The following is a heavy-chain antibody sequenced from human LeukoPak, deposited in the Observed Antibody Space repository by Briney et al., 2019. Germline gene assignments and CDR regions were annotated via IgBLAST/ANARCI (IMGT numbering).Heavy chain of an antibody. Sequence: GASVKVSCKASGYTFTSYDINWVRQATGQGLEWMGWMNPNSGNTGYAQKFQGRVTMTRNTYISTAYMELSSLRSEDTAVYYCAREVGHSSSSGTNWFDPWGQGTLVTVSS. J-gene: IGHJ5*02. D-gene: IGHD6-6*01. V-gene: IGHV1-8*01. CDR1: GYTFTSYD. CDR3: AREVGHSSSSGTNWFDP. CDR2: MNPNSGNT.